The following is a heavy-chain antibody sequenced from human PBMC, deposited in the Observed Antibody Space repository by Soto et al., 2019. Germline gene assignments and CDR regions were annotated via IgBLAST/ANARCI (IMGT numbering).Heavy chain of an antibody. D-gene: IGHD3-3*01. Sequence: QVQVVQSGTEVKKPGASVKVSCRASGYTFTDYYVHWVRQAPGQGLEWMGWINPKSGGANYAQKVKGRVTMTRDTSIGTAYMELNRLTFDDTAVYYCARGGIAIFGVVDYWGQGTPVTVSS. V-gene: IGHV1-2*02. CDR2: INPKSGGA. CDR1: GYTFTDYY. J-gene: IGHJ4*02. CDR3: ARGGIAIFGVVDY.